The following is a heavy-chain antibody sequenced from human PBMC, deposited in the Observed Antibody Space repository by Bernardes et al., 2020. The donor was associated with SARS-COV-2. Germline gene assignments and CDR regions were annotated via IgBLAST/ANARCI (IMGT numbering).Heavy chain of an antibody. CDR2: IYRGGAT. J-gene: IGHJ4*02. CDR3: ARRSASNWSHDC. V-gene: IGHV3-53*05. Sequence: GGSLRLSCAASGLTVDTSYMTWVRQAPGKGLEWVSVIYRGGATNYADSVKGRFTISRDNSKNTLYLQMNGLRPEDTALYYCARRSASNWSHDCWGQGTLVTVSS. CDR1: GLTVDTSY. D-gene: IGHD6-13*01.